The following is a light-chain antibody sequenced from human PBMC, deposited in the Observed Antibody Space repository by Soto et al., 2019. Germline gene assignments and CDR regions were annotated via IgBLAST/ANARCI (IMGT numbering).Light chain of an antibody. Sequence: VMTQSPATLSVSPGEGATLSCRASQSVRTSLAWYQQKPGQAPRLLIYGTSIRATGIPARFSGSGSGTEFTLTISSLQSEDSATYYCQQYDSWPPHTFDQGTKVEIK. CDR2: GTS. CDR3: QQYDSWPPHT. V-gene: IGKV3-15*01. J-gene: IGKJ2*01. CDR1: QSVRTS.